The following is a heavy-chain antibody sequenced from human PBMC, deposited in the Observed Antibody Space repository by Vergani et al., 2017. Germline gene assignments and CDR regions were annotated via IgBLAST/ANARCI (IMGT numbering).Heavy chain of an antibody. J-gene: IGHJ6*02. V-gene: IGHV5-10-1*03. Sequence: EVQLVQSGAQVKKPGESLRISCKGSGYSFTSYWISWVRQMPGKGLEWMGRIDPSDSYTNYSPSFQGDVTIPADKSIRTAYMQWSCLKASDTAMYYCARRSWGYCSGGSCYSLSYYYGMDVWGQGTTVTVSS. D-gene: IGHD2-15*01. CDR2: IDPSDSYT. CDR1: GYSFTSYW. CDR3: ARRSWGYCSGGSCYSLSYYYGMDV.